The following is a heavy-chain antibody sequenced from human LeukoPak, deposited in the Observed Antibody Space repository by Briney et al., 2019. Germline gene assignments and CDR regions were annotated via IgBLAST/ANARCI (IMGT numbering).Heavy chain of an antibody. D-gene: IGHD6-19*01. CDR3: ARHKYSSGWPPEGAFDI. CDR1: GGSISSSNW. Sequence: PSGTLSLTCAVSGGSISSSNWWSWVRQPPGKGLEWIGEIYHSGSTYYNPSLKSRVTISVDTSKNQFSLKLSSVTAADTAVYYCARHKYSSGWPPEGAFDIWGQGTMVIVSS. CDR2: IYHSGST. V-gene: IGHV4-4*02. J-gene: IGHJ3*02.